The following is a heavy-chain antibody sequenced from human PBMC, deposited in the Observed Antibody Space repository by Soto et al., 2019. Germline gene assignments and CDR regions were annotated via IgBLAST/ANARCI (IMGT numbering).Heavy chain of an antibody. CDR3: ARGVEDFWSGYFYRHYYYYMDV. J-gene: IGHJ6*03. CDR1: GYTFTGYY. Sequence: QVQLVQSGAEVKKPGASVKVSCKASGYTFTGYYMHWVRQAPGQGLEWMGWINPNSGGTNYAQKFQGWVTMSRATSISTAYMEMSRLRSDDTAVYYCARGVEDFWSGYFYRHYYYYMDVWGKGTTVTVSS. CDR2: INPNSGGT. D-gene: IGHD3-3*01. V-gene: IGHV1-2*04.